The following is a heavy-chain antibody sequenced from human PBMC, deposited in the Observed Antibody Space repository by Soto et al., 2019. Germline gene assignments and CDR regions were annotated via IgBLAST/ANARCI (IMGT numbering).Heavy chain of an antibody. V-gene: IGHV4-34*01. CDR2: INHSGST. D-gene: IGHD2-8*02. J-gene: IGHJ4*02. Sequence: HSESMSLTCAVYGESFCGSYWTWIRQPPGTGLEWIGEINHSGSTNYNPSLKSRVTISVDTSKNQFSLKLTSVTAADTAVYYCARDKITGLFDYWGQGTLVTVSS. CDR1: GESFCGSY. CDR3: ARDKITGLFDY.